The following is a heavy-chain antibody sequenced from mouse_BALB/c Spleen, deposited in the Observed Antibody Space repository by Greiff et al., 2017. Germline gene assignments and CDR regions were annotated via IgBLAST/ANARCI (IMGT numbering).Heavy chain of an antibody. CDR2: ISYSGST. CDR3: ARDGYYPYWYFDV. Sequence: EVQLQQSGPGLVKPSQSLSLTCTVTGYSITSDYAWNWIRQFPGNKLEWMGYISYSGSTSYNPSLKSRISITRDTSKNQFFLQLNSVTTEDTATYYCARDGYYPYWYFDVWGAGTTVTVSS. J-gene: IGHJ1*01. V-gene: IGHV3-2*02. CDR1: GYSITSDYA. D-gene: IGHD2-3*01.